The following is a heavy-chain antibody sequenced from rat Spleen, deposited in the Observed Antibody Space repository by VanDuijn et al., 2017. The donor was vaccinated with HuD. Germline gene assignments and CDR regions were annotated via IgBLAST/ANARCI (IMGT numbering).Heavy chain of an antibody. V-gene: IGHV5-25*01. CDR1: GFTFSDYN. CDR2: ISTGGGNT. Sequence: EVQLVESGGGLVQPGRSLKLSCAASGFTFSDYNMAWVRQAPKKGLEWVASISTGGGNTYYRDSVKGRFTISRDNAKSTLYLQMDSLRSEDTATYYCANAIAAHGGWFAYWGQGTLVTVSS. J-gene: IGHJ3*01. D-gene: IGHD1-2*01. CDR3: ANAIAAHGGWFAY.